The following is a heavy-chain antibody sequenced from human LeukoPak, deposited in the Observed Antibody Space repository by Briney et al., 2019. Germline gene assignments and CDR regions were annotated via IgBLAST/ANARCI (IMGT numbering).Heavy chain of an antibody. J-gene: IGHJ4*02. CDR1: GFTFSSYA. Sequence: GGSLRLSCAASGFTFSSYAMSWVRQAPGKGLEWVSAISGSGDTTYYADSVKGRFTISRDNSKNTLYLQMNSLRAEDTAVYYCARGLPYYDILTGYSHYFDYWGQGTLVTVSS. CDR3: ARGLPYYDILTGYSHYFDY. CDR2: ISGSGDTT. D-gene: IGHD3-9*01. V-gene: IGHV3-23*01.